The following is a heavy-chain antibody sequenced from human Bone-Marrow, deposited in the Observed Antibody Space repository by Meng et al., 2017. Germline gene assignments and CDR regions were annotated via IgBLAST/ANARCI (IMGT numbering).Heavy chain of an antibody. CDR1: GFTFSSYG. CDR2: IWYDGSNK. D-gene: IGHD3-3*01. J-gene: IGHJ5*02. V-gene: IGHV3-33*01. CDR3: ARARDSLITIFGVVILAGFDP. Sequence: GGSLRLSFAASGFTFSSYGMHWVRQAPGKGLEWVAVIWYDGSNKYYADSVKGRFTISRDNSKNTLYLQMNSLRAEDTAVYYCARARDSLITIFGVVILAGFDPWGQGTLVTVSS.